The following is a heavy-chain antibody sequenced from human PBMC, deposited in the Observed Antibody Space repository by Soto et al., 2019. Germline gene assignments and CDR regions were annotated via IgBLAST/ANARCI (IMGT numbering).Heavy chain of an antibody. CDR2: MNPINGAT. V-gene: IGHV1-8*02. Sequence: VKVSCKASGYDFTANDINWVRQASGQGLEWMGWMNPINGATGTARRFQGRVSLSRNTATGTAYLELTSLRSDDTAVYYCGRGPSPRAPAGGTPYYYAMDVWGQGTTVTAP. CDR1: GYDFTAND. J-gene: IGHJ6*02. D-gene: IGHD6-13*01. CDR3: GRGPSPRAPAGGTPYYYAMDV.